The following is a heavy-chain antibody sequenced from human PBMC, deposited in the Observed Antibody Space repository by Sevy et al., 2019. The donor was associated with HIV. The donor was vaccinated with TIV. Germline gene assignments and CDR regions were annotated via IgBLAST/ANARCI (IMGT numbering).Heavy chain of an antibody. J-gene: IGHJ4*02. Sequence: GGSLRLSCAASGFTFTDYYMSWIRQSPGKGLEWVSYISNSGNTIYYADSVNGRFTISRDNAKNSLFLHMTSLTAEDTAFYYCVRYSLKASAVRLPYYFDFWGQGTLVTVSS. V-gene: IGHV3-11*01. CDR3: VRYSLKASAVRLPYYFDF. CDR1: GFTFTDYY. D-gene: IGHD3-9*01. CDR2: ISNSGNTI.